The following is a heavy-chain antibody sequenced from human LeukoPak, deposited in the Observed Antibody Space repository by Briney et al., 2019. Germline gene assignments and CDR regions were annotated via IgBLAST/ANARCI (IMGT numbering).Heavy chain of an antibody. D-gene: IGHD5-12*01. J-gene: IGHJ4*02. CDR3: AKDPPLYSF. CDR1: GFTFSSYA. CDR2: ISYDGSNK. V-gene: IGHV3-30-3*01. Sequence: PGGSLRLSCAASGFTFSSYAIHWVRQAPGKGLERVAVISYDGSNKYYADSVKGRFTISRDNSKNTLYLQMNSLRAEDTAVYYCAKDPPLYSFWGQGTLVTVSS.